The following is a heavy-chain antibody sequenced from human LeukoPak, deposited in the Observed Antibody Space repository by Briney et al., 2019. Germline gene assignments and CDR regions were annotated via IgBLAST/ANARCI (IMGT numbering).Heavy chain of an antibody. D-gene: IGHD3-3*01. Sequence: PSETLSLTCTVSGGSISSYYWSWIRQPPGKGLEWIGCIYYSGYTNYNPSLKSQVTISVDTSKNQFSLKLTSVTAADTAVYYCARALFGAPDMDVWGKGTTVTVSS. CDR1: GGSISSYY. CDR3: ARALFGAPDMDV. J-gene: IGHJ6*03. CDR2: IYYSGYT. V-gene: IGHV4-59*12.